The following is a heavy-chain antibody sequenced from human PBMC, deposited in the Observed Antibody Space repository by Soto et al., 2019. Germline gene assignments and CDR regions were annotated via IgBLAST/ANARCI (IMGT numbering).Heavy chain of an antibody. J-gene: IGHJ6*02. D-gene: IGHD3-3*01. Sequence: GESLKISCKGSGYSFTSYWISWVRQMPGKGLEWMGRIVPSDSYTNYSPSFQGHVTISADKSISTAYLQWSSLKASDTAMYYCARLKFLEWSQRIGYYYYGMDVWGQGTTVTVSS. CDR2: IVPSDSYT. CDR1: GYSFTSYW. CDR3: ARLKFLEWSQRIGYYYYGMDV. V-gene: IGHV5-10-1*01.